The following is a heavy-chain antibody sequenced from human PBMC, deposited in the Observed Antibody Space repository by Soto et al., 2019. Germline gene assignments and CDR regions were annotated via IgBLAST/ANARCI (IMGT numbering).Heavy chain of an antibody. CDR1: GFTFSSYE. J-gene: IGHJ4*02. Sequence: EVQLVESGGGLVQPGGSLRLSCAASGFTFSSYEMNWVRQAPGKGLEWVSYISSSGSTIYYADSVKGRFTISRDNAKNSLYLQMNSLRAEDMAVYYCARVGPYGGSDYWGQGTLVTVSS. D-gene: IGHD4-17*01. CDR3: ARVGPYGGSDY. CDR2: ISSSGSTI. V-gene: IGHV3-48*03.